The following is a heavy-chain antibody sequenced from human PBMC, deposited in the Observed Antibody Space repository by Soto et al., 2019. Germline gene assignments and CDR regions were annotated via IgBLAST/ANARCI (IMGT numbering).Heavy chain of an antibody. CDR1: GGSSSSGDYY. Sequence: QVQLQESGPGLVKPSQTLSLTCTVSGGSSSSGDYYWRWIRQPPGKGLEWIGYIYYSGSTYYNPSLKRRGTISVDTSKNQFSLKLSSVTAADTAVYYCARASPVVTDVWGQGTTVTVSS. J-gene: IGHJ6*02. CDR2: IYYSGST. CDR3: ARASPVVTDV. V-gene: IGHV4-30-4*01. D-gene: IGHD5-18*01.